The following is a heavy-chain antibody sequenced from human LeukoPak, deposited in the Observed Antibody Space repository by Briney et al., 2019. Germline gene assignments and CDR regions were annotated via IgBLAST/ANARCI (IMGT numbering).Heavy chain of an antibody. CDR2: IDPSDSYA. CDR1: GYSFTSYW. V-gene: IGHV5-10-1*01. CDR3: AGGDPGWFDP. Sequence: GESLKISCKGSGYSFTSYWIGWVRQMPGKGLEWMGRIDPSDSYANYSPSFQGHVTISADKSISTAYLQWSSLKASDTAMYYCAGGDPGWFDPWGQGTLVTVSS. J-gene: IGHJ5*02. D-gene: IGHD2-21*02.